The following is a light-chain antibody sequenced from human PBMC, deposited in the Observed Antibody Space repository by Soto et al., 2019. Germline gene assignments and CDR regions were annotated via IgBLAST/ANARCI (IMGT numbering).Light chain of an antibody. CDR2: PNSDGSH. V-gene: IGLV4-69*01. Sequence: QPVLTQSPSASASLGASVKLTCTLSSGHSSYAIAWHQQQPEKGPRYLMKPNSDGSHSKGDGIPDRFSGSSSGAERYLTISSLQSEDEADYYCQTWGTGIVVFGGGTKVTVL. CDR3: QTWGTGIVV. J-gene: IGLJ2*01. CDR1: SGHSSYA.